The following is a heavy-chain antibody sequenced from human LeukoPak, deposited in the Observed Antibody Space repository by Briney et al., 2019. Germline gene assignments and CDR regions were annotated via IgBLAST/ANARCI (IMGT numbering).Heavy chain of an antibody. D-gene: IGHD3-3*01. Sequence: PSETLSLTCAVYGGSFSGYYWSWIRQPPGKGLKWIGEINHSESTNYNPSLKSRVTISVDTSKNQFSLKLSSVTAADTAVYYCARGGVASYYYYYMDVWGKGTTVTVSS. J-gene: IGHJ6*03. CDR2: INHSEST. CDR1: GGSFSGYY. V-gene: IGHV4-34*01. CDR3: ARGGVASYYYYYMDV.